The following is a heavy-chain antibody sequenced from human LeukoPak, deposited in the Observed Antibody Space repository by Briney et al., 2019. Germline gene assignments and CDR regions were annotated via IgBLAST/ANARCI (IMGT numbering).Heavy chain of an antibody. CDR2: IKQDGSEK. CDR3: ARDSFIGLSGAFDI. Sequence: PGGSLRLSCAASGFTFSSYWMSWVRQAPGKGLEWVANIKQDGSEKYYVDSVKGRFTISRDNAKNSLYLQMNSLRAEDTAVYYCARDSFIGLSGAFDIWGQGTMVTVSS. CDR1: GFTFSSYW. D-gene: IGHD3-16*01. J-gene: IGHJ3*02. V-gene: IGHV3-7*01.